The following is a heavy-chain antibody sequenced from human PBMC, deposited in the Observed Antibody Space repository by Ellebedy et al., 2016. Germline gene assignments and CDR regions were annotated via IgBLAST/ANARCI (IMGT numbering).Heavy chain of an antibody. V-gene: IGHV3-48*02. CDR2: ISSSSSTI. D-gene: IGHD4-17*01. Sequence: GGSLRLSCAASGFTFSSASMNWVRQAPGKGLEWVSYISSSSSTIYYADSVKGRFTISRDNAKNSLYLQMNSLRDEDTAVYYCARDPTTVTTFYFDYWGQGTLVTVSS. CDR3: ARDPTTVTTFYFDY. J-gene: IGHJ4*02. CDR1: GFTFSSAS.